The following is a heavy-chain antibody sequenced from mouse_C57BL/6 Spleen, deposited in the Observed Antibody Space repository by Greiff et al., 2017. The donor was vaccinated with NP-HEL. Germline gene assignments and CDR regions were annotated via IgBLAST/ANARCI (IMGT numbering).Heavy chain of an antibody. Sequence: QVQLKESGPELVKPGASVKISCKASGYAFSSSWMNWVKQRPGKGLEWIGRIYPGDGDTNYNGKFKGKATLTADQSSSTAYMQLSSLTSEDSAVYFCARTGDYDPAWFAYWGQGTLVTVSA. V-gene: IGHV1-82*01. CDR2: IYPGDGDT. CDR1: GYAFSSSW. CDR3: ARTGDYDPAWFAY. D-gene: IGHD2-4*01. J-gene: IGHJ3*01.